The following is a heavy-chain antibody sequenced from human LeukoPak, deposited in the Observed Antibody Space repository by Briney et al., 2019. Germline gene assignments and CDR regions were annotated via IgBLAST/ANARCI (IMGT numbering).Heavy chain of an antibody. V-gene: IGHV3-48*03. CDR1: GFTFSSYE. CDR2: ISGSTI. J-gene: IGHJ6*03. CDR3: ARGSYCSSTSCYLHYYYYMDV. Sequence: GGSLRLSCAASGFTFSSYEMNWVRQAPGKGLEWVSYISGSTIYYADSVKGRFTISRDNAKNSLYLQMNSLRAEDTAVYYCARGSYCSSTSCYLHYYYYMDVWGKGTTVTISS. D-gene: IGHD2-2*01.